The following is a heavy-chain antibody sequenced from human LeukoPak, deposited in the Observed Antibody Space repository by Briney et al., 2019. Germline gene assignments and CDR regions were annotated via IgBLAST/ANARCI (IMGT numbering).Heavy chain of an antibody. CDR2: INPNSGGT. CDR3: ARGHYCSGGSCYSPRFDP. Sequence: ASVKVSCKASGYTFTGYYMHWVRQAPGHGLEWMGRINPNSGGTNYAQKFQGRVTMTRDTSISTSYMELSRLRSDDTAVYYCARGHYCSGGSCYSPRFDPWGQGTLVTVSS. D-gene: IGHD2-15*01. J-gene: IGHJ5*02. V-gene: IGHV1-2*06. CDR1: GYTFTGYY.